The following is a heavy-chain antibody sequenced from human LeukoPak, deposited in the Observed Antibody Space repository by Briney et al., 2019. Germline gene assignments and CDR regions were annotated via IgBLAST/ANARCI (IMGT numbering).Heavy chain of an antibody. CDR3: ARDKNYGMDV. CDR1: GGTFSSYA. CDR2: IIPIFGTA. V-gene: IGHV1-69*13. J-gene: IGHJ6*02. Sequence: GASVKVSCKASGGTFSSYAISWVRQAPGQGLEWMGGIIPIFGTANYAQKFQGRVRITADESTSTAYMELSSLRSEDTAVYYCARDKNYGMDVWGQGTTVTVSS.